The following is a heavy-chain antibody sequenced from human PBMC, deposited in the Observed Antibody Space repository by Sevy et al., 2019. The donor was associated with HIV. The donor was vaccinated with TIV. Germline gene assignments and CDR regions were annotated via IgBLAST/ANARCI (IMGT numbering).Heavy chain of an antibody. CDR1: GYTFTSYA. J-gene: IGHJ4*02. CDR3: ARGPVLGVPGSSGCHYYFDY. V-gene: IGHV1-3*01. Sequence: ASVKVSCKASGYTFTSYAMHWVRQAPGQRLEWMGWINAGNGNTKYAQKFQGRVTITRDTSASTPYMELSSLRSEDTAVYYRARGPVLGVPGSSGCHYYFDYWGQGTLVTVS. D-gene: IGHD3-22*01. CDR2: INAGNGNT.